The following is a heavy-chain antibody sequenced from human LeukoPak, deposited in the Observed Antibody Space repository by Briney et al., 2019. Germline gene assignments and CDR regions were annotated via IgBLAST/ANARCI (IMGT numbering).Heavy chain of an antibody. CDR3: AKDSTNVDFWSGYPTGGWFDP. J-gene: IGHJ5*02. Sequence: GGSLRLSCAASGFTFSSYGMHWVRQAPGKGLEWVAFIRYDGSNKYYADSVKGRFTISRDNSKNTLYLQMNSLRAEDTAVYYCAKDSTNVDFWSGYPTGGWFDPWGQGTLVTVSS. CDR2: IRYDGSNK. CDR1: GFTFSSYG. V-gene: IGHV3-30*02. D-gene: IGHD3-3*01.